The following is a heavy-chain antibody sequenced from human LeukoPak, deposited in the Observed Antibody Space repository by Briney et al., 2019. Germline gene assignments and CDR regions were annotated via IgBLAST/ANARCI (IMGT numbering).Heavy chain of an antibody. CDR1: GFSLQSGAGA. Sequence: SGPTLLKPTPTLTLTCSFSGFSLQSGAGAVGWIRQPPGRALEWLALIYWDDDKRYRPSLESRLTITKDTSKNQVVLTMTNMDPVDTATYFCAHRLEAAVFDYWGPGTLVTVSS. D-gene: IGHD6-13*01. V-gene: IGHV2-5*02. J-gene: IGHJ4*02. CDR2: IYWDDDK. CDR3: AHRLEAAVFDY.